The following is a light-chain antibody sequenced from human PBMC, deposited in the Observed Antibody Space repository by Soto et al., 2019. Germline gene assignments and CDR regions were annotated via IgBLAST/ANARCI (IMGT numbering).Light chain of an antibody. CDR1: SSNIGAGYD. Sequence: QSALTQPPSVSGAPGQRVTISCTGSSSNIGAGYDVHWYQQLPGTAPKLLIYGNSNRPSGVPDRFSGSKSGTSASLAITGLQAEDEADYYCQSYESSRSAPYVFRTGNKVTGL. CDR2: GNS. J-gene: IGLJ1*01. V-gene: IGLV1-40*01. CDR3: QSYESSRSAPYV.